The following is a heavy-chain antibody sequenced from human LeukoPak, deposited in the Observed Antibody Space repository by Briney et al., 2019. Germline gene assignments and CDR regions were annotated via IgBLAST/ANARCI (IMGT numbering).Heavy chain of an antibody. J-gene: IGHJ4*02. CDR2: IYHSGST. D-gene: IGHD4-11*01. V-gene: IGHV4-39*02. Sequence: SETLSLTCTVSGGSISSTTYYWDWIRQPPGKGLEWIGSIYHSGSTYYNPSLKSRVTVSVDTSKNHFSLKLNSVTAADTAVYYCARRSDYPYFDYWGQGTLVTVSS. CDR1: GGSISSTTYY. CDR3: ARRSDYPYFDY.